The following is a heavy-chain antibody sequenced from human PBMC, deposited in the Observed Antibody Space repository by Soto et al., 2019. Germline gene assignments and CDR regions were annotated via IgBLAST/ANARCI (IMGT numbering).Heavy chain of an antibody. V-gene: IGHV3-23*01. J-gene: IGHJ4*02. CDR1: GFTFSSYA. CDR3: AKARRDGYNYVGYYFDY. D-gene: IGHD5-12*01. CDR2: ISGSGGST. Sequence: GGSLRLSCAASGFTFSSYAMSWVRQAPGKGLEWVSAISGSGGSTYYADSVKGRFTISRDNSKNTLYLQMNSLRAEDTAVYYCAKARRDGYNYVGYYFDYGGQGTLVTVSS.